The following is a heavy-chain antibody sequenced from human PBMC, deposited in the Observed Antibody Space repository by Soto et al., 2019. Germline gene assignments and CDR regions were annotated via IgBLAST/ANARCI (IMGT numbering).Heavy chain of an antibody. CDR1: GFSFSDQQ. CDR2: ITYGGYI. CDR3: ARGEGSLGTADDAFDI. D-gene: IGHD3-10*01. Sequence: GGSLRLSCAASGFSFSDQQMAWIRQAPGKGLEWVSYITYGGYIYYADSVKGRFTISRNTSISTAYMELSSLRPEDTAVYYCARGEGSLGTADDAFDIWGQGTMVTVSS. V-gene: IGHV3-11*01. J-gene: IGHJ3*02.